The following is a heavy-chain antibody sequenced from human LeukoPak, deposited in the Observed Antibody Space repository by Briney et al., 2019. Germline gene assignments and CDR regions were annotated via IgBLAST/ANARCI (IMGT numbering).Heavy chain of an antibody. CDR3: ASWLYDSSGLSDY. V-gene: IGHV4-39*01. Sequence: SETLSLTCTVSGGSISSSSYYWGWIRQPPGEGLEWIGSIYYSGSTYYNPSLKSRVTISVDTSKNQFSLKLSSVTAADTAVYYCASWLYDSSGLSDYWGQGTLVTVSS. CDR2: IYYSGST. J-gene: IGHJ4*02. D-gene: IGHD3-22*01. CDR1: GGSISSSSYY.